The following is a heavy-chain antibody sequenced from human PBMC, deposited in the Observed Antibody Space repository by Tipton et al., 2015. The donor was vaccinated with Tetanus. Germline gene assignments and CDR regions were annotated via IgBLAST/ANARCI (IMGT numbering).Heavy chain of an antibody. V-gene: IGHV4-31*03. J-gene: IGHJ5*02. CDR1: GGSIGSGGNY. CDR3: ARGVRYSGSSFHWFDT. Sequence: TLSLTCTVSGGSIGSGGNYWSWIRQHPGKGLEWIGNIYYSGSTYYNPSLKSRITMSVDASKNQFSLKLSSVTAADTAVYYCARGVRYSGSSFHWFDTWGQGTLVTVSS. D-gene: IGHD6-6*01. CDR2: IYYSGST.